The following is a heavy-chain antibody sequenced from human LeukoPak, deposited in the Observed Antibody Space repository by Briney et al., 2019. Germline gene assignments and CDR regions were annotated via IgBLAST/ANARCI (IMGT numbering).Heavy chain of an antibody. CDR3: ARVFRGLLGGSYYYFDS. V-gene: IGHV1-69*13. CDR2: ILPSFGTA. D-gene: IGHD3-10*01. J-gene: IGHJ4*02. Sequence: SVEVSCRVSGGPFSRYAISWVRQAPGQGLEWMGGILPSFGTANYAQKFQVRVTITADESTGTAYMELSSLRSEDTAVYYCARVFRGLLGGSYYYFDSWGQGTLVAVSS. CDR1: GGPFSRYA.